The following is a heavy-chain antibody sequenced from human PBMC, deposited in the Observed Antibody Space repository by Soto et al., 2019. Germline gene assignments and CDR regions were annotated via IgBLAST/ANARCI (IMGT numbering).Heavy chain of an antibody. CDR3: ARGTGVRSWYSYYYYYGMDV. D-gene: IGHD6-13*01. J-gene: IGHJ6*02. CDR2: IKQDGSEK. V-gene: IGHV3-7*03. CDR1: VFTFISYW. Sequence: GGSLRLSCASSVFTFISYWMSWVRQAPGKGLEWVANIKQDGSEKYYVDSVKGRFTISRGNAKNSLYLQMNSLRAEDTAVYYCARGTGVRSWYSYYYYYGMDVWGQGTTVTVSS.